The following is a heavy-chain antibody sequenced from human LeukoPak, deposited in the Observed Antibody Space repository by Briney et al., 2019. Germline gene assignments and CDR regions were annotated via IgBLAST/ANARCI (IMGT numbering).Heavy chain of an antibody. CDR2: IYYSGTT. CDR3: ASPDCSGGSCYPA. CDR1: GGSVSSYNYY. V-gene: IGHV4-61*01. Sequence: SETLSLTCTVSGGSVSSYNYYWSWIRQPPGKGLEWIGYIYYSGTTNYNPSLRSRVTISLDTSKSQFSLKLSSVTAADTAVYYCASPDCSGGSCYPAWGQGTLVTVSS. D-gene: IGHD2-15*01. J-gene: IGHJ5*02.